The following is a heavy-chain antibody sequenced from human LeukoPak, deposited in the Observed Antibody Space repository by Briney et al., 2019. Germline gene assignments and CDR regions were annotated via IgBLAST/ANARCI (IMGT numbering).Heavy chain of an antibody. D-gene: IGHD1-26*01. Sequence: EGSLRLSCAASGFTFSSYAMHWVRQAPGKGLEWVAVISYDGSNKYYADSVKGRFTISRDNSKNTLYLQMNSLRAEDTAVYYCAREGSSGSYCFDYWGQGTLVTVSS. V-gene: IGHV3-30-3*01. CDR1: GFTFSSYA. J-gene: IGHJ4*02. CDR3: AREGSSGSYCFDY. CDR2: ISYDGSNK.